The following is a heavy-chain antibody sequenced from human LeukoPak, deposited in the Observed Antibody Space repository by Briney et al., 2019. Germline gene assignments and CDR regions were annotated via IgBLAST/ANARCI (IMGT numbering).Heavy chain of an antibody. CDR3: ARLTGMGDYHFDF. Sequence: SETLSLTCTVSGGSISSYYWSWIRHPPWKGLEWIGYIYYSGSTNYNPSLKPRVTISVATSKNQFSLKLSSVTAADTAVYYCARLTGMGDYHFDFWGQGTLVTVSS. CDR1: GGSISSYY. V-gene: IGHV4-59*12. D-gene: IGHD4-17*01. CDR2: IYYSGST. J-gene: IGHJ4*02.